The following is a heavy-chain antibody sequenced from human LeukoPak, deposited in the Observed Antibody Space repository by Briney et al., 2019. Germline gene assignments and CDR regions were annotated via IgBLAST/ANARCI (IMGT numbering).Heavy chain of an antibody. CDR3: VSHSRMQVRTDFEY. CDR1: GFTFSRFT. D-gene: IGHD1-1*01. V-gene: IGHV3-23*01. J-gene: IGHJ4*02. CDR2: VSVGGGST. Sequence: GGSLRLSCAASGFTFSRFTMSWVRQAPGKGLEWVSVVSVGGGSTLYADSARGRFTISRDDSKDMLFLQMNSLRAEDTAIYYCVSHSRMQVRTDFEYWGQGTLVTVSS.